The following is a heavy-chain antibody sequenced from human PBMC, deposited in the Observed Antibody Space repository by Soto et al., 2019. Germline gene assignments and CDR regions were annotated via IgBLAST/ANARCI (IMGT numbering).Heavy chain of an antibody. V-gene: IGHV4-59*08. CDR2: ISYSGST. J-gene: IGHJ3*01. Sequence: SETLSLTCTVSGGSISGYYWSWIRQSPEKGLEYIGYISYSGSTNYNPSLKSRVTTSLDTSKNQFSLKLSSVTAADTAIYYCASLNFDILTGYYAFDLWGQGTMVTLS. D-gene: IGHD3-9*01. CDR3: ASLNFDILTGYYAFDL. CDR1: GGSISGYY.